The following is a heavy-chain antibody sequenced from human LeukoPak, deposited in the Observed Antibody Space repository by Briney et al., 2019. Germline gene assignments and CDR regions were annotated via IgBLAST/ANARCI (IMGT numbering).Heavy chain of an antibody. J-gene: IGHJ4*02. CDR1: GYTFSSHG. CDR2: ISAYNGNT. D-gene: IGHD3-22*01. Sequence: ASVKVSCKASGYTFSSHGISWVRQAPGQGLEWMGWISAYNGNTNYAQKVQGRVTVTTDESTSTAYMELSSLRSEDTAVYYCARADYYDRSGYYYDFDYWGQGTLVTVSS. CDR3: ARADYYDRSGYYYDFDY. V-gene: IGHV1-18*01.